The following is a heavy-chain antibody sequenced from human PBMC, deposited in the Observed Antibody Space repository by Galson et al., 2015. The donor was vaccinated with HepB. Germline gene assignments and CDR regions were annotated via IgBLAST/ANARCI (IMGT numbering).Heavy chain of an antibody. CDR2: IYSGGST. Sequence: SLRLSCAASGFTVSSNYVSWVRQAPGKGLEWVSVIYSGGSTYYADSVKGRFTISRDNSKNTLYLQMNSLRAEDTAVYYCSVYYDFWSGPENYWGQGTLVTVSS. CDR1: GFTVSSNY. D-gene: IGHD3-3*01. CDR3: SVYYDFWSGPENY. J-gene: IGHJ4*02. V-gene: IGHV3-53*01.